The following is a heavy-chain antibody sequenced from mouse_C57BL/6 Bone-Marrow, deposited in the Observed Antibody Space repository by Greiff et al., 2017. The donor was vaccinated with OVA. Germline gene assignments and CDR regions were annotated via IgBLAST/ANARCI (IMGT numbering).Heavy chain of an antibody. D-gene: IGHD1-1*01. Sequence: VKLVESGPGLVQPSQSLSITCTVSGFSLTSYGIHWVRQSPGKGLEWLGVIWSGGSTDYNAAFISRLSISKDNSKSQVFFKMNSLQADDTAIYYCARNWYYYGSSYWYFDVWGTGTTVTVSS. CDR3: ARNWYYYGSSYWYFDV. CDR2: IWSGGST. V-gene: IGHV2-2*01. CDR1: GFSLTSYG. J-gene: IGHJ1*03.